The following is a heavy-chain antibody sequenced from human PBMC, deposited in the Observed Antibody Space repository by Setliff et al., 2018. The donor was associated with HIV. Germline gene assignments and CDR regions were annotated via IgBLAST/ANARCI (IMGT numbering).Heavy chain of an antibody. J-gene: IGHJ4*02. CDR1: GLIFSSYW. V-gene: IGHV3-74*01. Sequence: GGSLRLSCAASGLIFSSYWMSWVRQAPGKGLEWVSRIDSDGSDTNYADSVRGRFTISRDNAKNTVYLQLTSLRAEDTAVYYCARGPQYNFWGGYLGLWGQGTLVTVSS. CDR3: ARGPQYNFWGGYLGL. CDR2: IDSDGSDT. D-gene: IGHD3-3*01.